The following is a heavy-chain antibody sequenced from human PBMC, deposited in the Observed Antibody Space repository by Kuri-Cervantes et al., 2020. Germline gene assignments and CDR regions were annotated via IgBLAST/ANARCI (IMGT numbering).Heavy chain of an antibody. Sequence: ETLSLTCAVSGFTVSSSYMSWVRQAPGKGLEWVSVIYSGGSTYYAGSVKGRFTISRDNSKNMLYLQMNSLRAEDTAVYYCARGRRDEGYWGQGTLVTVSS. CDR3: ARGRRDEGY. J-gene: IGHJ4*02. CDR1: GFTVSSSY. CDR2: IYSGGST. V-gene: IGHV3-53*01.